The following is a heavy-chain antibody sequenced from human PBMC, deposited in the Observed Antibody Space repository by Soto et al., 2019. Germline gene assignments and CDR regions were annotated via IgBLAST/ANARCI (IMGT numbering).Heavy chain of an antibody. CDR1: GGSISNYH. D-gene: IGHD3-3*01. Sequence: SETLSLTCSVSGGSISNYHWSWIRQPPGKGLEWIGYISYTGSTNYSPSLKSRVTMLLATSKKQFSLKLSSVTAADTAVYYCARAAADAYWSGNDDYWGQGTLVSV. CDR2: ISYTGST. J-gene: IGHJ4*02. CDR3: ARAAADAYWSGNDDY. V-gene: IGHV4-59*01.